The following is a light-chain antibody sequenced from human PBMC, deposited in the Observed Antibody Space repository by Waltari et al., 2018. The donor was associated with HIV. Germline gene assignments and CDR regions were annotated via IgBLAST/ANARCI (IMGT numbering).Light chain of an antibody. CDR3: AAWDDSLNGWV. CDR1: RSNIGSNT. CDR2: SNN. Sequence: QSVLTQPPSASGTPGQRVTISCSGSRSNIGSNTVSWYQQRPGTAPKLFIYSNNQRPSGVPDRFSGSKSGTSASLAISGLQSEDEADYYCAAWDDSLNGWVFGGGTKLTVV. V-gene: IGLV1-44*01. J-gene: IGLJ3*02.